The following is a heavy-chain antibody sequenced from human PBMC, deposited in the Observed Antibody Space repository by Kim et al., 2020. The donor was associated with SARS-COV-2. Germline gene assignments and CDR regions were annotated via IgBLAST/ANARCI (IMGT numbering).Heavy chain of an antibody. J-gene: IGHJ4*02. Sequence: SETLSLTCTVSGGSISSYYWSWIRQPPGKGLEWIGYIYYSGSTNYNPSLKSRLTISVDTSKNQFSLKLSSVTAADTAVYYCARGTYYYDSSGYYSLVDYWGQGTLVTVSS. V-gene: IGHV4-59*01. CDR1: GGSISSYY. D-gene: IGHD3-22*01. CDR3: ARGTYYYDSSGYYSLVDY. CDR2: IYYSGST.